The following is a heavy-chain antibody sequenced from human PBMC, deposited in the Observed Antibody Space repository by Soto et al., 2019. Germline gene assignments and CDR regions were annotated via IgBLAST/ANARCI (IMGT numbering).Heavy chain of an antibody. Sequence: EVQLVESRGGLVKPGGSLRLSCAASGFTFSSYSMNWVRQAPGKGLEWVSSISSSSSYIYYADSVKGRFTISRDNAKNSLYLQMNSLRAEDTAVYYCARDHSLRSRPGAFDIWGQGTMVTVSS. CDR2: ISSSSSYI. CDR3: ARDHSLRSRPGAFDI. CDR1: GFTFSSYS. J-gene: IGHJ3*02. D-gene: IGHD4-17*01. V-gene: IGHV3-21*01.